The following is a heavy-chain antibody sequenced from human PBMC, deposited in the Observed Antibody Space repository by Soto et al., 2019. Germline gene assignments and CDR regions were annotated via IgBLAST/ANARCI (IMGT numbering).Heavy chain of an antibody. Sequence: QVQLLQSGAEVKKPGASVKVSCKASGYTFTNYGITWVRQAPGQGLEWMGWISVYNGNTHYTQRLQGRVTMTTDTATSTAYMELRGLRSDDTAVYYCARLRQRVSYFSYYKDVWGKGTTFTVSS. CDR3: ARLRQRVSYFSYYKDV. CDR2: ISVYNGNT. V-gene: IGHV1-18*01. D-gene: IGHD6-6*01. CDR1: GYTFTNYG. J-gene: IGHJ6*03.